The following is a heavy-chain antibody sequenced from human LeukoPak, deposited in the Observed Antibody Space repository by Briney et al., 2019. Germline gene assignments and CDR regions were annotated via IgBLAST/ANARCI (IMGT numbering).Heavy chain of an antibody. CDR2: ISGSGGST. CDR3: SKDRWCSGGSCYWYYFDY. V-gene: IGHV3-23*01. CDR1: GFTFSSYA. J-gene: IGHJ4*02. Sequence: GGSLRLSCAASGFTFSSYAMSWVRQAPGKGLEWVSAISGSGGSTYYADSVKGRFTISRDNSKNTLYLQMNSLRAEDTAVYYCSKDRWCSGGSCYWYYFDYWGQGTLVTVSS. D-gene: IGHD2-15*01.